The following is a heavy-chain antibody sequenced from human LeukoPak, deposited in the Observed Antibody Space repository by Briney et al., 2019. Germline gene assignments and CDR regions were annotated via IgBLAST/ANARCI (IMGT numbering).Heavy chain of an antibody. Sequence: PSETLSLTCGVSGGSVSSTNWWTWIRQPPGKGLEWIGEVHLDGRTNFNPSLKSRLTMSVDLSENHVSLKLTYVTAADTAVYNCAREGGFYRPLDYSGQGTLVTVSS. V-gene: IGHV4-4*02. CDR2: VHLDGRT. CDR1: GGSVSSTNW. D-gene: IGHD6-25*01. CDR3: AREGGFYRPLDY. J-gene: IGHJ4*02.